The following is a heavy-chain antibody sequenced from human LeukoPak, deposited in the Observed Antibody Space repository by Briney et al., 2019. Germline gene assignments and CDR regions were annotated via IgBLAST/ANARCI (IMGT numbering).Heavy chain of an antibody. CDR2: INPNSGGT. D-gene: IGHD3-10*01. CDR1: GYTFTGYY. V-gene: IGHV1-2*06. CDR3: ARPIRGLSAFDI. Sequence: ASVKVSCKASGYTFTGYYMHWVRQAPGQGLEWMGRINPNSGGTNYAQKFQGRVTMTRDTSTSTAYMELSRLRSDDTAVYYCARPIRGLSAFDIWGQGTMVTVSS. J-gene: IGHJ3*02.